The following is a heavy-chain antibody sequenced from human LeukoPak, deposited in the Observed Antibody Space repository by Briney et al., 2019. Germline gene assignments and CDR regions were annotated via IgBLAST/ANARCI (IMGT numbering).Heavy chain of an antibody. D-gene: IGHD3-10*01. CDR3: ARDRRITMVRGVYYFDY. CDR2: ISSSSSYI. CDR1: GFTFSSYS. V-gene: IGHV3-21*01. Sequence: GGSLRLSCAASGFTFSSYSMNWVRQAPGKGLEWVSSISSSSSYIYYADSVKGRFTISRDNAKNSLYLQMNSLRAEDTAVYYCARDRRITMVRGVYYFDYWGQGTLVTVSS. J-gene: IGHJ4*02.